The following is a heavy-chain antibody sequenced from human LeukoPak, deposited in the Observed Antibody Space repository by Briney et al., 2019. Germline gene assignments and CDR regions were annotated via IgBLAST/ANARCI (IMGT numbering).Heavy chain of an antibody. J-gene: IGHJ4*02. CDR3: ARVGGFGYCTSTSCPPEY. Sequence: GGSLRLSCGASGFIFSGYWMSWVRQAPGKGLEWVSSISSSSNYIYYADSVKGRFTISRDNAKNSLYLQMNSLRAEDTAVYYCARVGGFGYCTSTSCPPEYWGQGTLVTVSS. D-gene: IGHD2-2*01. V-gene: IGHV3-21*01. CDR2: ISSSSNYI. CDR1: GFIFSGYW.